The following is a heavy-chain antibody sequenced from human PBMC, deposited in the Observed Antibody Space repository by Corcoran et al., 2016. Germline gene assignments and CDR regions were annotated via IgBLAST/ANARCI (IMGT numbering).Heavy chain of an antibody. CDR3: AGDPPGSGYAFHI. CDR2: IWSNGTNK. Sequence: QVQLVESGGGVVQSGRSLRLSCAASGFEFNTYAMHWVRQAPGKRLEWVAFIWSNGTNKYYGDSVKGRFTISRDNSKNTHYLQTDSLRAEDTAVYYCAGDPPGSGYAFHIWGQGTMVTVSS. D-gene: IGHD5-12*01. V-gene: IGHV3-33*01. CDR1: GFEFNTYA. J-gene: IGHJ3*02.